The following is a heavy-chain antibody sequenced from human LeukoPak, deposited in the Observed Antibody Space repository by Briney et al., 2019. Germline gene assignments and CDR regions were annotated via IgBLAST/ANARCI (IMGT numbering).Heavy chain of an antibody. CDR1: GYTFTSYA. V-gene: IGHV1-3*01. CDR2: INAGNGNT. J-gene: IGHJ1*01. D-gene: IGHD6-13*01. CDR3: ARVRDLYSSSWLRDSGGYFQH. Sequence: GASVKVSCKASGYTFTSYAMHWVRQAPGQRLEWMGWINAGNGNTKYSQKFQGRVTITRDTSASTAYMELSSLRSEDTAVYYCARVRDLYSSSWLRDSGGYFQHWGQGTLVTVSS.